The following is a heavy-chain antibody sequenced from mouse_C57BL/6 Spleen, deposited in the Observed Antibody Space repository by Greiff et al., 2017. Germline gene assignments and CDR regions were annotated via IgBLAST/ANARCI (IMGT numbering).Heavy chain of an antibody. Sequence: VQLQQSGPELVKPGASVKISCKASGYTFTDYYMNWVKQSHGKSLEWIGDINPNNGGTSYNQKFKGKATLTVDKSSSTAYMELRSLTSEDSAVYYCARASSILYYSVAYWGQGTLVTVSA. CDR2: INPNNGGT. D-gene: IGHD2-12*01. V-gene: IGHV1-26*01. CDR3: ARASSILYYSVAY. CDR1: GYTFTDYY. J-gene: IGHJ3*01.